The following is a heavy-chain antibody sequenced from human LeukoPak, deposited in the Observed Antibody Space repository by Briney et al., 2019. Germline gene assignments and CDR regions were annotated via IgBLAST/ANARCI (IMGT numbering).Heavy chain of an antibody. Sequence: GRSLRLSCAASGFTFSSYGMHWVRQAPGKGLEWVAVIWYDGSNKHYADSVKGRFTISRDNSKNTLYLQMNGLRAEDTAVYYCARDPTGMGYGSGYDYWGQGTLVTVSS. V-gene: IGHV3-33*01. J-gene: IGHJ4*02. CDR1: GFTFSSYG. D-gene: IGHD6-19*01. CDR2: IWYDGSNK. CDR3: ARDPTGMGYGSGYDY.